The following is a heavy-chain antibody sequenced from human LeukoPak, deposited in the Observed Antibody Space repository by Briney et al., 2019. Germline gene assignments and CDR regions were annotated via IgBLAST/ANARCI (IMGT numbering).Heavy chain of an antibody. CDR2: ISSSSSSYI. Sequence: GGSLRLSCAASGFTFSSYSMNWVRQAPGKGLEWVSFISSSSSSYIYYADSVKGRFTISRDNAKNSLYLQMNSLRAEDTAVYYCARDYYGSGSYYPYWGQGTLVTVSS. D-gene: IGHD3-10*01. CDR3: ARDYYGSGSYYPY. CDR1: GFTFSSYS. V-gene: IGHV3-21*01. J-gene: IGHJ4*02.